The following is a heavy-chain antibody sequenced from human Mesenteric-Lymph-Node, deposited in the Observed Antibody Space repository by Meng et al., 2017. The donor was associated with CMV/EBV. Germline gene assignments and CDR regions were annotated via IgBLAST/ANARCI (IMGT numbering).Heavy chain of an antibody. Sequence: SETLSLTCTVSGGSISSNSHSWGWIRQPPGKGLEWIGNIYYSGTTYNNPSLKSRVTISIDTYKNQFSLKLSSVTAADTAVYYCARHTRTYSSGWWFFDYWGQGTLVTVSS. CDR1: GGSISSNSHS. V-gene: IGHV4-39*07. J-gene: IGHJ4*02. CDR3: ARHTRTYSSGWWFFDY. CDR2: IYYSGTT. D-gene: IGHD6-19*01.